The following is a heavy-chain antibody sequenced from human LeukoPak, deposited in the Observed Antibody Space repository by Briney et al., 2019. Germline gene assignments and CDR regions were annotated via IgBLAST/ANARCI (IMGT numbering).Heavy chain of an antibody. CDR2: VDPEDGET. Sequence: ASVKVSCKVSGYTFTDYYMHWVQQAPGKGLEWMGLVDPEDGETIYAEKFQGRVTITADTSTDTAYMELSSLRSEDTAVYYCAQVLRCFDPPGDYWGQGTLVTVSS. CDR1: GYTFTDYY. J-gene: IGHJ4*02. CDR3: AQVLRCFDPPGDY. D-gene: IGHD3-9*01. V-gene: IGHV1-69-2*01.